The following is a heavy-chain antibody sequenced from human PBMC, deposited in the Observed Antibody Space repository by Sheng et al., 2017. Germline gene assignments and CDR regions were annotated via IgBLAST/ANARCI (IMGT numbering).Heavy chain of an antibody. J-gene: IGHJ4*02. CDR1: GGSFSGYY. CDR2: INHSGST. CDR3: ASTFPTDLTGYYRQFDY. V-gene: IGHV4-34*01. Sequence: QVQLQQWGAGLLKPSETLSLTCAVYGGSFSGYYWSWIRQPPGKGLEWIGEINHSGSTNYNPSLKSRVTISVDTSKNQFSLKLSSVTAADTAVYYCASTFPTDLTGYYRQFDYWGQGTLVTVSS. D-gene: IGHD3-9*01.